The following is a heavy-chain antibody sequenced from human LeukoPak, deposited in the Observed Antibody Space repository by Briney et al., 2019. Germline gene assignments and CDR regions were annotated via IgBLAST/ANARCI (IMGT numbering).Heavy chain of an antibody. J-gene: IGHJ4*02. Sequence: PSETLSLTCTVSGGSISSYYWSWIRQPPGKGLEWIGYIYYSGSTNYHPSLTSRVTISVDTSKHQFPLKLSSVTAADTAVYYCARDVGDVYDSSGYYYHYFDYWGQGTLVTVSS. D-gene: IGHD3-22*01. CDR3: ARDVGDVYDSSGYYYHYFDY. CDR2: IYYSGST. CDR1: GGSISSYY. V-gene: IGHV4-59*01.